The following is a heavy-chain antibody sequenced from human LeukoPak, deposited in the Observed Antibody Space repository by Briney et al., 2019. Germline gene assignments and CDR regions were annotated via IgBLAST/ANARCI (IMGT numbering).Heavy chain of an antibody. D-gene: IGHD3-16*02. CDR1: GFTFINYA. Sequence: PGGSLRLSCAASGFTFINYAMTWVRQAQGKGLEWVSAISGSGGSTYYADSVKGRFTISRDNSKNTLYLQMNSLRAEDTAVYYCAKSTQLRGGIATDFDSWGQGTLVTVSS. CDR3: AKSTQLRGGIATDFDS. V-gene: IGHV3-23*01. CDR2: ISGSGGST. J-gene: IGHJ4*02.